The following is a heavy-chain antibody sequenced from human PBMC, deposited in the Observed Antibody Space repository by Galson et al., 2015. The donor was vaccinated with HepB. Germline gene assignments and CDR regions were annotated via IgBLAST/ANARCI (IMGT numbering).Heavy chain of an antibody. CDR2: IKQDGREK. CDR3: ARSSGGYSDS. J-gene: IGHJ4*02. D-gene: IGHD1-26*01. CDR1: GFNSSIFW. V-gene: IGHV3-7*01. Sequence: SLRLSCTGSGFNSSIFWMSWVRQAPGEGLEWVANIKQDGREKYYVGPVKGRFTISRDNAGNSLYLQMNSLRGEDTALYYCARSSGGYSDSWGQGILVTVSS.